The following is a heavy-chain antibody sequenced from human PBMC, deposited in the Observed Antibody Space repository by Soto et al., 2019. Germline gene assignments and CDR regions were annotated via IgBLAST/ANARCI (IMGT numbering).Heavy chain of an antibody. D-gene: IGHD6-19*01. CDR2: IIPIFGTA. V-gene: IGHV1-69*13. CDR3: ARAMIAAAGTLGYSSGWYLDY. J-gene: IGHJ4*02. CDR1: GGTFSSYA. Sequence: SVKVSCKACGGTFSSYAISWVRQAPGQGLEWMGGIIPIFGTANYAQKFQGRVTITADESTSTAYMELSSLRSEDTAVYYCARAMIAAAGTLGYSSGWYLDYWGQGTLVTVSS.